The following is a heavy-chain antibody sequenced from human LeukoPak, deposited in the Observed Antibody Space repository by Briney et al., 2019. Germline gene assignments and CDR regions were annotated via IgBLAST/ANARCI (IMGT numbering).Heavy chain of an antibody. CDR1: GYTFTSYG. CDR3: ARGLMGCSSTSCFEFDP. Sequence: GASVKVSCKASGYTFTSYGFSWVRQAPGQGLEWMGWISAYNGNTNYAQKLQGRVTMTTDTSTSTAYMELRSLRSDDTAVYYCARGLMGCSSTSCFEFDPWGQGTLVTVSS. J-gene: IGHJ5*02. CDR2: ISAYNGNT. V-gene: IGHV1-18*01. D-gene: IGHD2-2*01.